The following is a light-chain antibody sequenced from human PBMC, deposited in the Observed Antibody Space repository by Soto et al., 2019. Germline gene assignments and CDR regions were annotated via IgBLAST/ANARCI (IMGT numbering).Light chain of an antibody. V-gene: IGKV3-20*01. CDR3: QQYGGSKA. Sequence: EIVLTQSPGTLSLSPGERATLSCRASQSISSSYLAWYQQKPGQAPRLLIYGASSRATGIPDRFSGSGSGTDFTLTISRLEPEEFAVYYCQQYGGSKAFGQGTKVEIK. J-gene: IGKJ1*01. CDR2: GAS. CDR1: QSISSSY.